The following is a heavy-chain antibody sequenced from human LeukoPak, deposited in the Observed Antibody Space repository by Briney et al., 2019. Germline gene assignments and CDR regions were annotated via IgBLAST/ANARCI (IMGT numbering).Heavy chain of an antibody. J-gene: IGHJ6*02. D-gene: IGHD3-10*01. V-gene: IGHV3-7*05. Sequence: KSGGSLRLSCAASGFNFNNYWLSWVRQAPGKGLEWVANIKQDGSVKYYMESVKGRFTISRDNAKNALYLQMNSLRAEDTAVYYCARDSRDYGSGSYWDVWGQGTTVTVSS. CDR3: ARDSRDYGSGSYWDV. CDR2: IKQDGSVK. CDR1: GFNFNNYW.